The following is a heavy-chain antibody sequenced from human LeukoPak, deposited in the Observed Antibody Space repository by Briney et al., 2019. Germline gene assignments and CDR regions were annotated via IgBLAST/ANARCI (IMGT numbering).Heavy chain of an antibody. CDR1: GYTFTGYY. CDR3: ARDYYDSSGYSVSEYYFDY. V-gene: IGHV1-2*02. D-gene: IGHD3-22*01. J-gene: IGHJ4*02. CDR2: INPNSGGT. Sequence: ASVKVSCKASGYTFTGYYMHWVRQAPGQGLEWMGWINPNSGGTNYAQKFQGRVTMTRDTSISTAYMELSRLRSDDTAVYYCARDYYDSSGYSVSEYYFDYWGQGTLVTVSS.